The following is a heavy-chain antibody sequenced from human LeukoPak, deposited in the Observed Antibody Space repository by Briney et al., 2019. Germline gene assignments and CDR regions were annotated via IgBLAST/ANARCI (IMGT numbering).Heavy chain of an antibody. CDR1: GFTFSSYG. D-gene: IGHD3-16*01. V-gene: IGHV3-23*01. CDR3: AKSGGVRFDP. Sequence: GGTLKLSCAASGFTFSSYGMSWVRQAPGKGLEWVSAISGSGGSTYYADSVKGRFTISRDNSKNTLYLQMNSLRAEDTAVYYCAKSGGVRFDPWGQGTLVTVSS. J-gene: IGHJ5*02. CDR2: ISGSGGST.